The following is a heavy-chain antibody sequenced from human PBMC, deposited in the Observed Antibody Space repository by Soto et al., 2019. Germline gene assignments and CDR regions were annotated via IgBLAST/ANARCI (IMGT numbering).Heavy chain of an antibody. J-gene: IGHJ4*02. CDR3: AKAQGGSYFDY. CDR2: ISSSGGST. Sequence: EVQLVESGGGLVQPGRSLRLSCAASGFTFDDYAMHWVRQAPGKGLEWVSGISSSGGSTYYADSVKGRFTISRDNSKNMLYLQMNNLRAEDTAVYYCAKAQGGSYFDYWGQGTLVTVSS. V-gene: IGHV3-23*04. D-gene: IGHD2-15*01. CDR1: GFTFDDYA.